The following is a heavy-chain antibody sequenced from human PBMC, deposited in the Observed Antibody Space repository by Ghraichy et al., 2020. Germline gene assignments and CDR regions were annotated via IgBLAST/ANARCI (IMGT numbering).Heavy chain of an antibody. V-gene: IGHV4-34*01. CDR2: INHSGST. J-gene: IGHJ6*03. D-gene: IGHD1-26*01. CDR3: ARGDSGSYYSYYYYYMDV. CDR1: GGSFSGYY. Sequence: SETLSLTCAVYGGSFSGYYWSWIRQPPGKGLEWIGEINHSGSTNYNPSLKSRVTISVDTSKNQFSLKLSSVTAADTAVYYCARGDSGSYYSYYYYYMDVWGKGTTVTVSS.